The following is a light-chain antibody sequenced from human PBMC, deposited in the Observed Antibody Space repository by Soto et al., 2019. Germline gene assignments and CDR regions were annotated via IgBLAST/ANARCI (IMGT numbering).Light chain of an antibody. J-gene: IGLJ1*01. Sequence: QSVLTQPAPVSGSPGQSIAISFPGTQSVVGAYIFVSGSQQSPGKAPKLIILEFNNRPSGVSDRFSAPKPGNTPSLTFSGPQADDEADYYCSSFTPNTTGVLGTGTRVPVL. CDR1: QSVVGAYIF. CDR2: EFN. CDR3: SSFTPNTTGV. V-gene: IGLV2-14*01.